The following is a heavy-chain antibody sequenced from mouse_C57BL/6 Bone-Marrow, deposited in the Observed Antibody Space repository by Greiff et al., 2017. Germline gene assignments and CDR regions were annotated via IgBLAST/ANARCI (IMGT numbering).Heavy chain of an antibody. J-gene: IGHJ1*03. CDR1: GYAFSSYW. CDR3: AREGTTVVEGLYWYFDV. D-gene: IGHD1-1*01. Sequence: QVQLQQSGAELVKPGASVKISCKASGYAFSSYWMNWVKQRPGKGLEWIGQIYPGDGDTNYNGKFKGKATLTADKSSSTAYMQLSSLTSEDSAVYDCAREGTTVVEGLYWYFDVWGTGTTVTVSS. V-gene: IGHV1-80*01. CDR2: IYPGDGDT.